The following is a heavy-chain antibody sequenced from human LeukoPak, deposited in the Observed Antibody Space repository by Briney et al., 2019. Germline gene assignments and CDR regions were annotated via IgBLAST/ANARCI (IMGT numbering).Heavy chain of an antibody. V-gene: IGHV4-4*07. CDR2: IYTSGST. J-gene: IGHJ6*03. Sequence: SETLSLTCTVSGGSISSYYWSWIRQPAGKGLEWIGRIYTSGSTNYNPSLKSRVTMSVDTSKNQFSLKLSSVTAADTAVYYCARNGGNEGYYYYMDVWGKGTTVTVSS. CDR3: ARNGGNEGYYYYMDV. D-gene: IGHD4-23*01. CDR1: GGSISSYY.